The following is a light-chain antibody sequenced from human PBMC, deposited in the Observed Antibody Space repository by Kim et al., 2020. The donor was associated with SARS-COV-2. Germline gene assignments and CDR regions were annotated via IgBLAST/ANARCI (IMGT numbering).Light chain of an antibody. V-gene: IGLV2-23*01. CDR3: CSYAGSSTYV. J-gene: IGLJ1*01. CDR1: SSDVGSYNL. CDR2: EGS. Sequence: QSITISCTGTSSDVGSYNLVSWYQQHPGKAPKLMIYEGSKRPSGVSNRFSCSKSGNTASLTISGLQAEDEADYYCCSYAGSSTYVFGTGTKVTVL.